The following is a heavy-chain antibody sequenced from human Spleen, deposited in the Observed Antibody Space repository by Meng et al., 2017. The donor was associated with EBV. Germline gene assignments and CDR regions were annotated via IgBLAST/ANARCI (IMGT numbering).Heavy chain of an antibody. CDR2: IYQCGST. D-gene: IGHD6-13*01. CDR3: ARGKTWIAAAGTFDY. V-gene: IGHV4-4*02. Sequence: HVHLVEPGEVLGSTSGTLSPTSAVSAGSISSSNWWSWDRQHPGKGLEWIGEIYQCGSTNYTPSLKRRVTISIDKSKNQFSLKLNSVTAADTALYYCARGKTWIAAAGTFDYWGQGTLVTVSS. CDR1: AGSISSSNW. J-gene: IGHJ4*02.